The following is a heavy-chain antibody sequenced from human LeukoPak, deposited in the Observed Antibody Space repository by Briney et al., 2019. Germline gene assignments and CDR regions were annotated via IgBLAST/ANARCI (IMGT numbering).Heavy chain of an antibody. J-gene: IGHJ4*02. Sequence: ASVKISCKVSGYTFTDYYMHWVQQAPGKGLEWMGLVDPEDGETIYAEKFQGSVTMTADTSTDTAYMELSSLRSEDTAVYYCATDLAVAGAFDYWGQGTLVTVSS. CDR3: ATDLAVAGAFDY. V-gene: IGHV1-69-2*01. CDR2: VDPEDGET. D-gene: IGHD6-19*01. CDR1: GYTFTDYY.